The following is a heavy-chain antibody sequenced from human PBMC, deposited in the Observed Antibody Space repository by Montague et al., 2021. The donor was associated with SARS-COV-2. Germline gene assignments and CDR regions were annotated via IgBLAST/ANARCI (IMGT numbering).Heavy chain of an antibody. Sequence: SETLSLTCTVSGGSISSSSYYWTRLRQPPGMGLVWNVSYHYSTNTYHTPSLQIPIFISVYTSKNHLTLTLIPVTAADTSVYYGAPQEDPSAWIPGPFDFWGQGTLLSVSS. D-gene: IGHD6-19*01. CDR1: GGSISSSSYY. V-gene: IGHV4-39*02. CDR3: APQEDPSAWIPGPFDF. J-gene: IGHJ4*02. CDR2: YHYSTNT.